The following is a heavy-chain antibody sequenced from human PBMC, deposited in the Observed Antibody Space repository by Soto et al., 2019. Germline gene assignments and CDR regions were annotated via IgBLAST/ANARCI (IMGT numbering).Heavy chain of an antibody. D-gene: IGHD4-17*01. CDR3: ARDSGGDYHNYYMDV. V-gene: IGHV3-33*01. J-gene: IGHJ6*03. Sequence: QMQLVESGGGVVQPGTSLRLSCAASGFTFSNYAMHWVRQAPGKGLEWVTIIWYDGSDKNYGDSVKGRFTISRDNSKNTLYLQMTSLRAEDTAVYYCARDSGGDYHNYYMDVWGKGTTVTVSS. CDR1: GFTFSNYA. CDR2: IWYDGSDK.